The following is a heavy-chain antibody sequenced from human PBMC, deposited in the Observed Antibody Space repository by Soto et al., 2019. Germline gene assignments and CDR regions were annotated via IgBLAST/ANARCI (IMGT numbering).Heavy chain of an antibody. V-gene: IGHV1-18*01. CDR3: AREGQAPYYYDGMDV. J-gene: IGHJ6*02. Sequence: QVQVVQSGDEVKKPGASVKVSCKASGYTFTNYGFSWVRQAPGQGLEWMGWISGYNGNTKYAEKFQGRVTMTTDTSTSTAHMELRIMRSDDTAVYYCAREGQAPYYYDGMDVWGQGTAVTVSS. CDR1: GYTFTNYG. CDR2: ISGYNGNT.